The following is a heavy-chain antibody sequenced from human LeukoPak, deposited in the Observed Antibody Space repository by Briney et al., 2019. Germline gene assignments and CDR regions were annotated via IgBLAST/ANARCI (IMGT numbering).Heavy chain of an antibody. J-gene: IGHJ5*02. Sequence: ASVKVSCKASGYSFASHYMHWVRQAPGQGLEWLGLINPSGSSTLYAQKFQGRVTMTRDMSTTTDYMELSSLRSEDTAVYYCARDNSVGDIAWWFDPWGQGTLVTVSS. D-gene: IGHD3-16*02. CDR2: INPSGSST. CDR1: GYSFASHY. CDR3: ARDNSVGDIAWWFDP. V-gene: IGHV1-46*01.